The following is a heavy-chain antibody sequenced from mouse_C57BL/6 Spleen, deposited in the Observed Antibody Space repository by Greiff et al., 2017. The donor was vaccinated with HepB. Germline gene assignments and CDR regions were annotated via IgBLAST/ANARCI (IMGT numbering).Heavy chain of an antibody. J-gene: IGHJ2*01. CDR3: ARSITTVVYFDY. CDR2: INPGSGGT. Sequence: VQLQQSGAELVRPGTSVKVSCKASGYAFTNYLIEWVKQRPGQGLEWIGVINPGSGGTNYNEKFKGKATLTADKSSSTAYMQLRSLTSEDSAVYFSARSITTVVYFDYWGQGTTLTVSS. V-gene: IGHV1-54*01. CDR1: GYAFTNYL. D-gene: IGHD1-1*01.